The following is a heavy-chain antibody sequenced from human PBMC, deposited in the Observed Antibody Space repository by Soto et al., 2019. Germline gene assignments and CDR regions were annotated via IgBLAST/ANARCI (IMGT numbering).Heavy chain of an antibody. D-gene: IGHD3-10*01. V-gene: IGHV3-23*01. CDR2: ISGSGGST. Sequence: EVQLLESGGGLVQPGGSLRLSCAASGFTFSSYAMSWVRQAPGKGLEWVSAISGSGGSTYYADSVKGRFTISRDNPKNTVDLQMNSLRAEGTAVYYCAKGREGVYYYGSGSYYNDPDSGYWGQGTLVTVSS. J-gene: IGHJ4*02. CDR1: GFTFSSYA. CDR3: AKGREGVYYYGSGSYYNDPDSGY.